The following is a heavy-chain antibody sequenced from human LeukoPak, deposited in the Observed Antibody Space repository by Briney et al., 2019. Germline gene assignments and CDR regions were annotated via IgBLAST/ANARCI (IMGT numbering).Heavy chain of an antibody. CDR3: ARDSGFLDAFDI. Sequence: ASVKVSCKASGYTFTGYYMHWVRQAPGQGLEWMGWINPNSGGTNYAQKFQGRVTMTRDTSISTAYMELSRLRSDDTAVYYCARDSGFLDAFDIWGQGTMATVSS. CDR1: GYTFTGYY. D-gene: IGHD3-22*01. V-gene: IGHV1-2*02. J-gene: IGHJ3*02. CDR2: INPNSGGT.